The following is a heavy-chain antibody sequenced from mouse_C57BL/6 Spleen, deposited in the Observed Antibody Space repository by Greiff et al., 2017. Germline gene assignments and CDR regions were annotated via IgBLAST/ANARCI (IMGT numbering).Heavy chain of an antibody. Sequence: KQSCQASGYTFPRYWMHWVKQRPGRGLEWIGRIDPNSGGTKYNEKFKSKATLTVDKPSSTAYMQLSSLTSDDSAVYYCAKSSSPYYYAMDYWGQGTSVTVSS. CDR2: IDPNSGGT. J-gene: IGHJ4*01. CDR3: AKSSSPYYYAMDY. V-gene: IGHV1-72*01. CDR1: GYTFPRYW. D-gene: IGHD1-3*01.